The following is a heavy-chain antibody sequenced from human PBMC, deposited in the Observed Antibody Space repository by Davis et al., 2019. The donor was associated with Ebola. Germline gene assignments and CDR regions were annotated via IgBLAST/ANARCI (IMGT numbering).Heavy chain of an antibody. Sequence: AASVKVSCKASGYTFTSYDINWVRQATGQGLEWMGWMNPNSGNTGYAQKFQGWVTMTRDTSISTAYMELSRLRSDDTAVYYCARDKSLTGADYYYYYGMDVWGQGTTVTVSS. J-gene: IGHJ6*02. CDR2: MNPNSGNT. D-gene: IGHD3-9*01. CDR1: GYTFTSYD. V-gene: IGHV1-8*01. CDR3: ARDKSLTGADYYYYYGMDV.